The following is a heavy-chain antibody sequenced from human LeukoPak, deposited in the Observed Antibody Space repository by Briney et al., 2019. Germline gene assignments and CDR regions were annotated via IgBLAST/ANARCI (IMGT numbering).Heavy chain of an antibody. D-gene: IGHD6-13*01. V-gene: IGHV4-39*02. Sequence: PSETLSLTCTVSGGSFSSGTSYYWDWIRQPPGKGLEWIGSIYYTGSTYYNPSLKSRVTISVDTSKNHFSLKLSPVTAADTAVYYCARGGPLAAADGEIDYWGQGTLVTVSS. J-gene: IGHJ4*02. CDR1: GGSFSSGTSYY. CDR3: ARGGPLAAADGEIDY. CDR2: IYYTGST.